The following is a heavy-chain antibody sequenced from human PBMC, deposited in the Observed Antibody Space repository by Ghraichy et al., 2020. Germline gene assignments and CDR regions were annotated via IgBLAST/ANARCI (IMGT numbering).Heavy chain of an antibody. Sequence: SETLSLTCTVSGGSISSYYWSWIRQPPGKGLEWIGYIYYSGSTNYYPSPKSRVIITVETSTNQFSLKLSFLTAADTAAYYYARDRRYCSSTSSYFSEGFYPCGQPSLVSVSS. CDR1: GGSISSYY. V-gene: IGHV4-59*01. D-gene: IGHD2-2*01. J-gene: IGHJ5*01. CDR2: IYYSGST. CDR3: ARDRRYCSSTSSYFSEGFYP.